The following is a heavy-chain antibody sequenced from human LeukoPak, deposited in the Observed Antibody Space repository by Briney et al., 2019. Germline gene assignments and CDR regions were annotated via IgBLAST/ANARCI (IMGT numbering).Heavy chain of an antibody. J-gene: IGHJ4*02. V-gene: IGHV4-59*08. CDR2: IYSSGST. D-gene: IGHD6-19*01. CDR3: ARRAVAEDYFDY. CDR1: GGSITSYY. Sequence: SETLSLTCTVSGGSITSYYWSWIRQPPGKGLEWIGYIYSSGSTTYNPSLKSRVTISVDTSKNQFSLKLTSVTAADTAVYYCARRAVAEDYFDYWGQGTLVTDSS.